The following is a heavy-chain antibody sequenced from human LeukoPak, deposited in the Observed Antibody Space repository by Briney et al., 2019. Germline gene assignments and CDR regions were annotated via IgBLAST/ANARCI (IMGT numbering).Heavy chain of an antibody. CDR2: INHSGST. V-gene: IGHV4-34*01. CDR3: ARGGGSYYVDY. Sequence: SETLPLTCAVYGGSFSGYYWTWIRQPPGKGLEWIGEINHSGSTNYNPSLKSRVTISVDTSKNQLSLKLNSVTAADTAVYYCARGGGSYYVDYWGQGTLVTVSS. D-gene: IGHD1-26*01. J-gene: IGHJ4*02. CDR1: GGSFSGYY.